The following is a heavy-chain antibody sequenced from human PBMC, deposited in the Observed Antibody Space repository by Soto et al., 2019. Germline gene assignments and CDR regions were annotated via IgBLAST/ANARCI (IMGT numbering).Heavy chain of an antibody. CDR2: IKQDGSEK. CDR3: ASDAASCGADAFDI. CDR1: GFTFSSYW. Sequence: GGSLRLSCAASGFTFSSYWMSWVRQAPGKGLEWVSNIKQDGSEKNYVDSVKGRFTISRDNAKNTLYLQMNSLSAEDTAVYSCASDAASCGADAFDIWGQGTMVTVSS. V-gene: IGHV3-7*01. D-gene: IGHD2-21*01. J-gene: IGHJ3*02.